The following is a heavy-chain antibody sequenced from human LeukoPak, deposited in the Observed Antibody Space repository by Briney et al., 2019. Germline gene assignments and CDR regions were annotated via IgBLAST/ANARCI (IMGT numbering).Heavy chain of an antibody. Sequence: GGSLRLSCAASGFTFSNYWMNWVRQAPGKGLEWGANIKEDGSEKYYVDSVKGRFTISRDNAKNSLYLQMDSLRAEDTAVYYCARDSQHLNFDHWGQGTLVTVSS. J-gene: IGHJ4*02. CDR2: IKEDGSEK. V-gene: IGHV3-7*04. CDR3: ARDSQHLNFDH. D-gene: IGHD3-3*02. CDR1: GFTFSNYW.